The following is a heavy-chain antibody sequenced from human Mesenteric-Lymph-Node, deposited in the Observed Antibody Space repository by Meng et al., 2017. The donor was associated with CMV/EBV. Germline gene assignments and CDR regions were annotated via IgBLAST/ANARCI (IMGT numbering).Heavy chain of an antibody. Sequence: SVKVSCKASGGTFSSYAISWVRQAPGQGLEWMGGIIPILGIANYAQKFQGRVTITADKSTSTAYMELSSLRSEDTAVYYCARANSDYSNYITMPFDYWGQGTLVTVSS. CDR1: GGTFSSYA. V-gene: IGHV1-69*10. J-gene: IGHJ4*02. D-gene: IGHD4-11*01. CDR2: IIPILGIA. CDR3: ARANSDYSNYITMPFDY.